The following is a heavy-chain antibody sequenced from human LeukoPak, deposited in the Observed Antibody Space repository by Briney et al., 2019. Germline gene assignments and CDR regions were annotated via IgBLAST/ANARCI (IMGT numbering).Heavy chain of an antibody. D-gene: IGHD5-24*01. CDR1: GFIFTDYH. Sequence: ASVKVSCKSSGFIFTDYHMHWLRQAPGQGLEWMGWINPRSGDTTYAQKFLGRVTMTRDTSTNTAYMDLSSLRSDDTAVYYCARDWSGYNPISYFDYWGQGTLVTVSS. CDR2: INPRSGDT. J-gene: IGHJ4*02. CDR3: ARDWSGYNPISYFDY. V-gene: IGHV1-2*02.